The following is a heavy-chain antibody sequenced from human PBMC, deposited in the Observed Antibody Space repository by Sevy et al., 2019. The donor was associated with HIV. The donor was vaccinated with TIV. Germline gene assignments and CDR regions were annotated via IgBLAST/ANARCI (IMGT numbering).Heavy chain of an antibody. CDR2: MRSKANTFAT. V-gene: IGHV3-73*01. D-gene: IGHD6-6*01. J-gene: IGHJ6*02. Sequence: GGSLRFSCAASGFTFSDAAMHWVRQASGKGLEWLGRMRSKANTFATAYAAPAKGRFTISRDDSKNTAYLHMSSLRTEDTAIYYCTFSSDYYKYGCDVRGQGTTVTVSS. CDR1: GFTFSDAA. CDR3: TFSSDYYKYGCDV.